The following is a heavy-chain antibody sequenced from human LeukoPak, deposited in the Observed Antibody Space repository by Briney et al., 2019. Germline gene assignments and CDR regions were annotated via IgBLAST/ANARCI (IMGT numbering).Heavy chain of an antibody. CDR1: GFTFSNYW. CDR3: ARDRDGPDY. J-gene: IGHJ4*02. V-gene: IGHV3-74*01. Sequence: GGSLRLSCAASGFTFSNYWMHWVRQGPGKGLVWVSRINSDGSSTRYADSVKGRLTISRDNAKNTLYLQMNSLRAEDTAVYYCARDRDGPDYWGQGTLVTVSS. CDR2: INSDGSST. D-gene: IGHD5-24*01.